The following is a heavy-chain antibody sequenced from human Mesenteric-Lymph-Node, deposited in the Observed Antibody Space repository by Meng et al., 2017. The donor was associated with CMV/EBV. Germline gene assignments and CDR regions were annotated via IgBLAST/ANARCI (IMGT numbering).Heavy chain of an antibody. D-gene: IGHD2-15*01. Sequence: TFSSYAISWVRQAPGQGLEWIGRIIPILSIAHYAQKFQSRVTITADKSTSTAYMELSSLRSEDTAVYYCARGGCSGGSCYSGELDYWGQGTLVTVSS. CDR1: TFSSYA. J-gene: IGHJ4*02. CDR3: ARGGCSGGSCYSGELDY. CDR2: IIPILSIA. V-gene: IGHV1-69*04.